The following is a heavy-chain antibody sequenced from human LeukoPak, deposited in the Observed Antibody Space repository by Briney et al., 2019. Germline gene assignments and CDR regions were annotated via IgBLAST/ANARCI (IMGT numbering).Heavy chain of an antibody. D-gene: IGHD3-3*01. J-gene: IGHJ5*02. Sequence: VASVKVSCKVSGYTLTELSMHWVRQAPGKGLEWMGGFDPEDGETIYAQKFQGRVTMTEDTSTDTAYMELSSLRSEDTAVYYCATGITIFGVASDWFDPCGQGTLVTVSS. CDR2: FDPEDGET. CDR3: ATGITIFGVASDWFDP. CDR1: GYTLTELS. V-gene: IGHV1-24*01.